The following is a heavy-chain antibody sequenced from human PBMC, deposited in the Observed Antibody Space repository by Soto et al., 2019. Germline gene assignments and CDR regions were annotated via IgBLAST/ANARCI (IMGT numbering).Heavy chain of an antibody. CDR3: ARDGPEGRVGDY. Sequence: EVHLLESGGDIVQPGGSLKLSCAASGFPFSNYGMTWVRQAPGKGLEWVSTINNGGVTYYADSVRGRFSISRDNSDNTLYLQMSSLTDEDTAVYSCARDGPEGRVGDYWGQGTLVTVSS. V-gene: IGHV3-23*01. J-gene: IGHJ4*02. CDR2: INNGGVT. CDR1: GFPFSNYG.